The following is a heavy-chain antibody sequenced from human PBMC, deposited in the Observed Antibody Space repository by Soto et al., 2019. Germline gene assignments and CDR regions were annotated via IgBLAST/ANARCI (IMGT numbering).Heavy chain of an antibody. CDR1: GFTFTGYS. CDR3: AKDYYGDYYFDY. J-gene: IGHJ4*02. Sequence: EVQLVESGGGLVQPGGSLRLSCAASGFTFTGYSVNWVRQAPGKGLEWVSYISSSSSSIYYADSVKGRFTISRDNAKNSLYLQMNSLRAEDTAVYYCAKDYYGDYYFDYWGQGTLVTVSS. D-gene: IGHD4-17*01. CDR2: ISSSSSSI. V-gene: IGHV3-48*01.